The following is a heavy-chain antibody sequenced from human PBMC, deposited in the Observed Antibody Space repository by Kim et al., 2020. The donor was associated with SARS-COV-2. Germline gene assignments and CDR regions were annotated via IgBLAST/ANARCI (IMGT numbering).Heavy chain of an antibody. CDR3: AREWGSRYCSSTSCYPKPFDY. V-gene: IGHV6-1*01. CDR2: TYYRSKWYN. Sequence: SQTLSLTCAISGDSVSSNSAAWNWIRQSPSRGLEWLGRTYYRSKWYNDYAVSVKSRITINPDTSKNQFSLQLNSVTPEDTAVYYCAREWGSRYCSSTSCYPKPFDYWGQGTLVTVSS. D-gene: IGHD2-2*01. J-gene: IGHJ4*02. CDR1: GDSVSSNSAA.